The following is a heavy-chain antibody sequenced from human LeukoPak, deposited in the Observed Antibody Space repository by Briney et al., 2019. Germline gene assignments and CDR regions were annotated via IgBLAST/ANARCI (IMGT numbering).Heavy chain of an antibody. CDR2: INHSGST. D-gene: IGHD3-10*01. CDR3: ARGRGGSGSYYDY. CDR1: GGSFSGYY. V-gene: IGHV4-34*01. Sequence: SETLSLTCAVYGGSFSGYYWSWIRQPPGKGLEWIGEINHSGSTNYNPSLKSRVTISVDTSENQFSLKLSSVTAADTAVYYCARGRGGSGSYYDYWGQGTLVTVSS. J-gene: IGHJ4*02.